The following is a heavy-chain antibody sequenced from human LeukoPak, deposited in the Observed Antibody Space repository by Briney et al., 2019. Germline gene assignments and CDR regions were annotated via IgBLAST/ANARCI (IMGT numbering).Heavy chain of an antibody. CDR3: ASYYYGSGSVNY. V-gene: IGHV4-30-2*01. CDR1: GGSISSGGYS. Sequence: SETLSLTCAVSGGSISSGGYSWSWIRQPPGKGLEWIGYIYHSGSTYYNPSLKSRVTISVDRSKNQFSLKLSSVTAADTAVYYCASYYYGSGSVNYWGQGTLVTVSS. J-gene: IGHJ4*02. CDR2: IYHSGST. D-gene: IGHD3-10*01.